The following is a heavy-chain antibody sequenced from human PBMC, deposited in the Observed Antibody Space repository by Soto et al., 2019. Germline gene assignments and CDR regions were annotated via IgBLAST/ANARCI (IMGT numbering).Heavy chain of an antibody. CDR2: ISYDGSNK. Sequence: QVQLVESGGGVVQPGRSLRLSCAASGFTFSSYGMHWVRQAPGKGLEWVAVISYDGSNKYYADSVKGRFTISRDNSKNTLYLQMNSLRAEDTAVYYCAKDGRSGYESLFFDYWGQGTLVTVSS. V-gene: IGHV3-30*18. CDR1: GFTFSSYG. D-gene: IGHD5-12*01. CDR3: AKDGRSGYESLFFDY. J-gene: IGHJ4*02.